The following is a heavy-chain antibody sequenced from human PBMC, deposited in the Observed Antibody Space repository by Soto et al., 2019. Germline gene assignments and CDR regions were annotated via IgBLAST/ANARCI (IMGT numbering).Heavy chain of an antibody. CDR1: GGSISSGDYY. CDR2: IYYSGST. Sequence: PSETLSLTCTVSGGSISSGDYYWSWIRQPPGKGLEWIGYIYYSGSTYYKTSLKSRVTISVDTSKNQFSLKLSSVTAADTAVYYCARAVEIQLGYYGMDVWGQGTTVTVSS. D-gene: IGHD5-18*01. J-gene: IGHJ6*02. CDR3: ARAVEIQLGYYGMDV. V-gene: IGHV4-30-4*01.